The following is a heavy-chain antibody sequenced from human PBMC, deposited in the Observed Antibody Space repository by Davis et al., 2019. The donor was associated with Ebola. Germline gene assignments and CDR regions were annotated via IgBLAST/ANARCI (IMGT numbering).Heavy chain of an antibody. D-gene: IGHD3-16*01. Sequence: PGGSLRLSCAASGFTFSSYSMNWVRQAPGKGLEWVSSISSSSSYIYYADSVKGRFTISRDNAKNSLYLQMNSLRAEDTAVYYCARDYSPEDSRGYYDGNDIWGQGTAVTVSS. CDR2: ISSSSSYI. V-gene: IGHV3-21*01. J-gene: IGHJ3*02. CDR3: ARDYSPEDSRGYYDGNDI. CDR1: GFTFSSYS.